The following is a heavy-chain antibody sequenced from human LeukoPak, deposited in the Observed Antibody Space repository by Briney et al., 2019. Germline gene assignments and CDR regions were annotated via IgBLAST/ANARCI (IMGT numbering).Heavy chain of an antibody. J-gene: IGHJ6*03. D-gene: IGHD6-13*01. CDR2: IYYSGST. CDR3: ARQAQYSSSWYYYYYYYYMDV. Sequence: PSETPSLTCTVSGGSISSYYWSWIRQPPGKGLERIGYIYYSGSTNYNPSLKSRVTISVDTSKNQFSLKLSSVTAADTAVYYCARQAQYSSSWYYYYYYYYMDVWGKGTTVTISS. CDR1: GGSISSYY. V-gene: IGHV4-59*08.